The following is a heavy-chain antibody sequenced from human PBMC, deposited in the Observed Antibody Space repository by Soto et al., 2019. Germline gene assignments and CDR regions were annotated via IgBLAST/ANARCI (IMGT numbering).Heavy chain of an antibody. J-gene: IGHJ4*02. V-gene: IGHV3-23*01. D-gene: IGHD6-13*01. CDR3: AKSNEQQLPHFDY. CDR1: GLTCGSYA. CDR2: ISGSGGST. Sequence: VGSLRLSWGASGLTCGSYAMSWFRQATVNGLEWVSAISGSGGSTYYADSVKGRFTISRDNSKNTLYLQMNSLRAEDTAVYYCAKSNEQQLPHFDYWGQGALVTVSS.